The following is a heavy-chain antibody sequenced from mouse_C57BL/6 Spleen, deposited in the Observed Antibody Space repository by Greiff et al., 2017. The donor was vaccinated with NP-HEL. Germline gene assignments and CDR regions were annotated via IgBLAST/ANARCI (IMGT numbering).Heavy chain of an antibody. CDR3: ARRGDYDVYFDY. J-gene: IGHJ2*01. Sequence: QVQLQQPGAELVMPGASVKLSCKASGYTFTSYWMHWVKQRPGQGLEWIGEIDPSDSYTNYNQKFKGKSTLTVDKSSSTAYMQLSSLTSEDSAVYYCARRGDYDVYFDYWGQGTTLTVSS. V-gene: IGHV1-69*01. CDR1: GYTFTSYW. CDR2: IDPSDSYT. D-gene: IGHD2-4*01.